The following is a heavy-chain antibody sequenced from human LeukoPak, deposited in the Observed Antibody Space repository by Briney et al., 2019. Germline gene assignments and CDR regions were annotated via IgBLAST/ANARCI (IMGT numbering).Heavy chain of an antibody. CDR3: ARLSIAEVYFDN. CDR2: IYTSGST. V-gene: IGHV4-4*07. Sequence: PSETLSLTCTVSGGSLSTYYWSWIRRPAGKGREGIGGIYTSGSTNYNPSLKSRVTISVDKSKNQFSLKLNSVTAADTAIYYCARLSIAEVYFDNWGHRTLGTVSS. D-gene: IGHD2-15*01. CDR1: GGSLSTYY. J-gene: IGHJ4*01.